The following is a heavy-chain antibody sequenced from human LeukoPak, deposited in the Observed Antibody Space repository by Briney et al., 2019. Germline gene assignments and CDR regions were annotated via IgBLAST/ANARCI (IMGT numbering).Heavy chain of an antibody. CDR1: GFTFSSYS. D-gene: IGHD3-9*01. Sequence: GGSLRLSCAASGFTFSSYSMNWVRQAPGKGLEWVSSISSSSYIYYADSVKGRFTISRDNAKNSLYLQMNSLRAEDTAVYYCARSHDILTGYYPPTGFDYWGQGTLVTVSS. V-gene: IGHV3-21*01. CDR3: ARSHDILTGYYPPTGFDY. J-gene: IGHJ4*02. CDR2: ISSSSYI.